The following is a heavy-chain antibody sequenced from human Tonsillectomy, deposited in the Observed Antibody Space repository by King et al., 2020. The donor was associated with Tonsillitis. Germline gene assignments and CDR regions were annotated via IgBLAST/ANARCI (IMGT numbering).Heavy chain of an antibody. Sequence: VQLVESGAEVKKPGASVKVSCKASGYTFTDYYMHWVRQAPGQGLEWMGWINPNSGGTKYAQKIQGRVTVTRDTSISTAYMELSRLRSDDTAVYYCARDQATVDYYDSSGYSSFDYWGQGTLVTVSS. CDR2: INPNSGGT. D-gene: IGHD3-22*01. J-gene: IGHJ4*02. V-gene: IGHV1-2*02. CDR1: GYTFTDYY. CDR3: ARDQATVDYYDSSGYSSFDY.